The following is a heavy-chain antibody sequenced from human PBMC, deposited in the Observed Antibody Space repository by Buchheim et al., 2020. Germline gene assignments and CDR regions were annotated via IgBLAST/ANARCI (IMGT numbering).Heavy chain of an antibody. CDR1: GGSISSYY. V-gene: IGHV4-59*01. Sequence: QVQLQESGPGLVKPSETLSLTCTVSGGSISSYYWSWIRQPPGKGLEWIGYIYYSGSTNYNPSLKSRVTISVDTSKNQFSLKLSSVTAADTAVYYCARGGSDYVWGGYRPGAFDIWGQGT. J-gene: IGHJ3*02. D-gene: IGHD3-16*02. CDR3: ARGGSDYVWGGYRPGAFDI. CDR2: IYYSGST.